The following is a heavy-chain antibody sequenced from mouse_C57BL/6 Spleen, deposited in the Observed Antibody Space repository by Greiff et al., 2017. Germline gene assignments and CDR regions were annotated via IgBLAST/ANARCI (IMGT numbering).Heavy chain of an antibody. J-gene: IGHJ2*01. V-gene: IGHV1-81*01. CDR2: IYPRSGNT. Sequence: VQLQQSGAELARPGASVKLSCKASGYTFTSYGISWVKQRTGQGLEWIGEIYPRSGNTYYNEKFTGKATLTAEKSSSTAYMELRSLTSEDSAVXCCARSGGNYGGNYFDYWGQGTTLTVSS. CDR3: ARSGGNYGGNYFDY. D-gene: IGHD2-1*01. CDR1: GYTFTSYG.